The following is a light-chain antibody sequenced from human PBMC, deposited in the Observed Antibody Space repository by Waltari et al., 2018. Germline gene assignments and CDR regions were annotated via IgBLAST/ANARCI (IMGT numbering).Light chain of an antibody. CDR2: RNF. V-gene: IGLV1-47*01. CDR1: SSNIGSNS. Sequence: QSVLTQPPSASGAPGQRATISCSGSSSNIGSNSVYWYQQFPGTAPRLLIYRNFQGPSGVPERFSGSKSGTSASLAISGLRSEDEADYYCAVWDDNLYGVVFGGGTKLTVL. J-gene: IGLJ2*01. CDR3: AVWDDNLYGVV.